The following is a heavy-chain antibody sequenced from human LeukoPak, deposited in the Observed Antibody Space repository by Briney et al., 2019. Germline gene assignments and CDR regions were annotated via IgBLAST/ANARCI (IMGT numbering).Heavy chain of an antibody. CDR2: INPSGGST. Sequence: ASVKVSCKASGYTFTSYYMHWVRQAPGQGPEWMGIINPSGGSTSYAQKFQGRVTMTRDTSTSTVYMELSSLRSEDTAVYYCAREEGRIGAPGKNFDYWGQGTLVTVSS. V-gene: IGHV1-46*01. CDR1: GYTFTSYY. CDR3: AREEGRIGAPGKNFDY. D-gene: IGHD6-13*01. J-gene: IGHJ4*02.